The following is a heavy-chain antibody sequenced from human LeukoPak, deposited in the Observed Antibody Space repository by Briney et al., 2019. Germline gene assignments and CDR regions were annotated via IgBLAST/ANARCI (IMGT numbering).Heavy chain of an antibody. CDR1: GGSFSGYY. CDR2: INHSGST. CDR3: ARVGPFGYYYYYGMDV. Sequence: PSETLSLTCAVYGGSFSGYYWSWIRQPPGKGPEWIGEINHSGSTNYNPSLKSRVTISVDTSKNQFSLKLSSVTAADTAVYYCARVGPFGYYYYYGMDVWGQGTTVTVSS. V-gene: IGHV4-34*01. J-gene: IGHJ6*02. D-gene: IGHD3-10*01.